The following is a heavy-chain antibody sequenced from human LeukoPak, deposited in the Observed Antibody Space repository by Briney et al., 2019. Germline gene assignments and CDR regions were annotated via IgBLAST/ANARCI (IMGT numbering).Heavy chain of an antibody. CDR2: IFYSGST. D-gene: IGHD5-12*01. V-gene: IGHV4-39*01. CDR1: GGSVSSSCYY. J-gene: IGHJ4*02. CDR3: ATQGAGVDIVATMREEAFDY. Sequence: SETLSLTCTVSGGSVSSSCYYWGWIRQPPGKGLEWFGSIFYSGSTYYNPSLKSRVPISVDTSKTQSSLKLSSVTATDTAVYYCATQGAGVDIVATMREEAFDYWGQGTLVTVSS.